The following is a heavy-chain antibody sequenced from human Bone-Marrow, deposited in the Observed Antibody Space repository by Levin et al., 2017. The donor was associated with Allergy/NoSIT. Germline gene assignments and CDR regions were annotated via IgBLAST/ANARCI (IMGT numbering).Heavy chain of an antibody. Sequence: SCAASGFRFDDSAMHWVRQAPGKGLEWVSGISWNSGSIYYADSVKGRFTISRDNATNTLYLQMNSLRAEDTAIYYCARERGSFHDAFDFWGQGTLATVSS. V-gene: IGHV3-9*01. CDR3: ARERGSFHDAFDF. J-gene: IGHJ3*01. D-gene: IGHD3-16*01. CDR1: GFRFDDSA. CDR2: ISWNSGSI.